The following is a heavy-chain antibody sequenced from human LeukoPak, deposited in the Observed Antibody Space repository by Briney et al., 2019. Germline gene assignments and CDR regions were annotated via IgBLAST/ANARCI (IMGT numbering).Heavy chain of an antibody. CDR2: ISAYNGNT. V-gene: IGHV1-18*01. D-gene: IGHD5-12*01. J-gene: IGHJ4*02. CDR1: GYTFTSYG. Sequence: ASVKVSCKASGYTFTSYGISWVRQAPGQGLEWMGWISAYNGNTNYAQKLQGRVTMTTDTSTSTAYMELRSLRSDDTAVYYCARVKDPRGHSGYPPDYWGQGTLATVSS. CDR3: ARVKDPRGHSGYPPDY.